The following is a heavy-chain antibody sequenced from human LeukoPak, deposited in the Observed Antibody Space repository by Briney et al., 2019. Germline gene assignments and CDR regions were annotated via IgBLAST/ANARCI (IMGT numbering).Heavy chain of an antibody. CDR2: VYYSGTT. J-gene: IGHJ4*02. V-gene: IGHV4-39*01. CDR3: TRHVGDFWSGTINSFDS. Sequence: SETLSLTCTVSGGSVDSRSHYWGWVRQTPGKGLEWIGSVYYSGTTFDNPSLKSRGAISVDTAKDQFSLKLTSVTAADTAVYYCTRHVGDFWSGTINSFDSWGQGTLVTVSS. D-gene: IGHD3-3*01. CDR1: GGSVDSRSHY.